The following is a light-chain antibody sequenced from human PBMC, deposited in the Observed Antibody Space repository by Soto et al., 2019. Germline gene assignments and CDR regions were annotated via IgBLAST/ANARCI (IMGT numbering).Light chain of an antibody. V-gene: IGKV1-5*01. CDR2: EES. CDR1: QSIGTW. CDR3: KQVKTYPRT. Sequence: DIKVKLKTSSQRASVKERISSTCRASQSIGTWLAWYQQKPGKPPKLLIYEESTLHSGVPSRFSGRKSGTQFTYTCDILQPEDPATQSFKQVKTYPRTFRGGTKVDIK. J-gene: IGKJ4*01.